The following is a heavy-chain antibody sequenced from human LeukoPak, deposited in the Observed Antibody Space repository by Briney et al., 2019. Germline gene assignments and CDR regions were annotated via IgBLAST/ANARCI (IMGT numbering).Heavy chain of an antibody. CDR3: ARDRRDYYDSSGHFDY. CDR1: GYTFTSYY. Sequence: ASVKVSCKASGYTFTSYYMHWVRQAPGQGLEWMGIINPSGGSTSYAQKFQGRVTMTRGTSTSTDYMELSSLRSEDTAVYYCARDRRDYYDSSGHFDYWGQGTLVTVSS. CDR2: INPSGGST. J-gene: IGHJ4*02. D-gene: IGHD3-22*01. V-gene: IGHV1-46*01.